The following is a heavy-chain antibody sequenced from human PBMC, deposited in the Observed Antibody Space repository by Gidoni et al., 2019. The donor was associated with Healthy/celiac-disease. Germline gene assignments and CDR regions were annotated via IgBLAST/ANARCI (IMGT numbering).Heavy chain of an antibody. CDR1: GGSFSGYY. V-gene: IGHV4-34*01. D-gene: IGHD2-15*01. CDR3: ARLHFRTVVTGASDY. CDR2: IKHSGST. Sequence: QVQLQQWGAGLLKPSETLSLTCAVYGGSFSGYYWSRNRQPPGKGREWIGEIKHSGSTNYTPSLQSRVTISVDTSKNQFSLKLSSVTAADTAVYYCARLHFRTVVTGASDYWGQGTLVTVSA. J-gene: IGHJ4*02.